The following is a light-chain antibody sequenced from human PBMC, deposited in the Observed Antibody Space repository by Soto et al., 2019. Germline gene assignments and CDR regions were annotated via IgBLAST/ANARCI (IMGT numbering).Light chain of an antibody. CDR3: QQYSNLPIT. CDR1: QSVSSSY. CDR2: GAS. V-gene: IGKV3-20*01. J-gene: IGKJ5*01. Sequence: EIVLTQSPGTLSLSPGERGTLSCRASQSVSSSYLAWFQQKPGQAPRLLIYGASSRATGIPDRFSGSGSGTDFTLTISSLGPEHFAVYYCQQYSNLPITFGHGTRLEI.